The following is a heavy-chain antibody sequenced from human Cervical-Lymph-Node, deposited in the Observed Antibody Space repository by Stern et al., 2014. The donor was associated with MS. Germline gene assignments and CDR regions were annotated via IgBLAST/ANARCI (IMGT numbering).Heavy chain of an antibody. CDR3: ARGRDYFGP. Sequence: VQLVESGGGLAQPGGSLRLSGAASGLSFSDYWMSWVRQAPGKGLEWVAYIKQDGSEKYYLDSVKGRFTISRDNTKNSLSLQMNSLRAEDTAFYYCARGRDYFGPWGQGTLVTVSS. CDR1: GLSFSDYW. CDR2: IKQDGSEK. J-gene: IGHJ4*02. V-gene: IGHV3-7*01.